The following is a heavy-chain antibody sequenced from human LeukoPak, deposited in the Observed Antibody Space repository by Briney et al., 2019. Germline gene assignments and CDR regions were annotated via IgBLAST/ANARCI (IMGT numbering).Heavy chain of an antibody. Sequence: SETLSLTCTVSGGSISSSSYYWAWIRQPPGKGLEWIGSIYYSGNTYYKSSLKSRVTIAVDTSKNQFSLKLNSVTAADTAVYYCAREVYSSSLGYWGQGTLVTVSS. CDR1: GGSISSSSYY. D-gene: IGHD6-13*01. J-gene: IGHJ4*02. V-gene: IGHV4-39*07. CDR2: IYYSGNT. CDR3: AREVYSSSLGY.